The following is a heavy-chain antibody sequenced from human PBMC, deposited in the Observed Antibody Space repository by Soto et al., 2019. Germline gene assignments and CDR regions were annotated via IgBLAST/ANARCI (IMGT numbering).Heavy chain of an antibody. CDR3: ENDSRPGGNSAFSFDF. V-gene: IGHV3-23*01. CDR1: GFKFSNYA. J-gene: IGHJ5*01. D-gene: IGHD3-16*01. Sequence: PGGSLRLSCAASGFKFSNYAMSWVRQAPGKGLEWVSLISATGGGTYYADSVKGRFTISRDNSHNTLYLQVHSLTAEDTAVYYCENDSRPGGNSAFSFDFWGQGAQVTVYS. CDR2: ISATGGGT.